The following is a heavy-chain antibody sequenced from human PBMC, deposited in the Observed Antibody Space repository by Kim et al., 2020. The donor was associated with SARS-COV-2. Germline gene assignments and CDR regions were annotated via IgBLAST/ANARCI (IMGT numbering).Heavy chain of an antibody. Sequence: SETLSLTCTVSGGSISSYYWSWIRQPPGKGLEWIGYIYYSGSTNYNPSLKSRVTISVDTSKNQFSLKLSSVTAADTAVYYCARRFGTDNYYYYYYMDVWG. D-gene: IGHD3-10*01. CDR2: IYYSGST. J-gene: IGHJ6*03. V-gene: IGHV4-59*08. CDR1: GGSISSYY. CDR3: ARRFGTDNYYYYYYMDV.